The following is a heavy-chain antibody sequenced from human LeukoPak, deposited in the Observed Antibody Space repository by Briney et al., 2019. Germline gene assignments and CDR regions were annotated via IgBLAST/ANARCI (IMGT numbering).Heavy chain of an antibody. J-gene: IGHJ1*01. CDR3: ARDAIAVAYRAEYFQH. V-gene: IGHV3-30*04. D-gene: IGHD6-19*01. Sequence: GGSLRLSCAASGFSFSSYAMHWVRQAPGKGLEWVAVISYDGSDKKYGDSVKGRFTTSRDNSKNTVYLQMNSLRAEDRAVYYCARDAIAVAYRAEYFQHWGQGTLVTVSS. CDR2: ISYDGSDK. CDR1: GFSFSSYA.